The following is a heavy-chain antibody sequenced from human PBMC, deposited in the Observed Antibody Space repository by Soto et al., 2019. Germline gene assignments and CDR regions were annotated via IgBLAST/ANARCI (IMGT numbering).Heavy chain of an antibody. D-gene: IGHD4-17*01. CDR2: VYYSGST. V-gene: IGHV4-31*03. CDR1: CDSISSGNYY. J-gene: IGHJ6*02. Sequence: SETLSLTCTVSCDSISSGNYYWTWIRQHPGKGLEWIGYVYYSGSTYYNPSLRSRVTISVDTSKNHFSLKLTSVTAAGTAVYYCARANGDSSIYYYGMDVWGQGTTVTVSS. CDR3: ARANGDSSIYYYGMDV.